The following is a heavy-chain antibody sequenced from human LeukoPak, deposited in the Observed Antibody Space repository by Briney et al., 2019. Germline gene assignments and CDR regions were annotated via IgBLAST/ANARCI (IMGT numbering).Heavy chain of an antibody. J-gene: IGHJ2*01. CDR1: GGSISSYY. V-gene: IGHV4-4*07. D-gene: IGHD6-13*01. CDR3: ARDRGIAAATFDL. CDR2: IYTSVST. Sequence: SETLSLTCTVSGGSISSYYWSWIRQPARKGLEWIGRIYTSVSTNYNPSLKSRVTMSVDTSKNQFSLKLSSVTAADTAVYYCARDRGIAAATFDLWGRGTLVTVSS.